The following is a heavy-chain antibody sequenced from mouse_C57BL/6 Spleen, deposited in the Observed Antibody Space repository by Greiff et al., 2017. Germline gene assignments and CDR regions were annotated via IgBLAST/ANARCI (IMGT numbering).Heavy chain of an antibody. D-gene: IGHD4-1*01. Sequence: EVMLQQSGPELVKPGASVKISCKASGYTFTDYYMNWVKQSHGKSLEWIGDINPNNGGTSYNQKFKGKATLTVDKSSSTAYMELRSLTSEDSAVYYCARRLTGTGWFAYWGQGTLVTVSA. CDR3: ARRLTGTGWFAY. J-gene: IGHJ3*01. V-gene: IGHV1-26*01. CDR1: GYTFTDYY. CDR2: INPNNGGT.